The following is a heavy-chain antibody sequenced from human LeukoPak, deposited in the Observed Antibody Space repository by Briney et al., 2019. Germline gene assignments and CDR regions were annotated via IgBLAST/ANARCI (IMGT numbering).Heavy chain of an antibody. J-gene: IGHJ4*02. V-gene: IGHV4-4*02. CDR2: VHLDGRT. Sequence: SETLSLTCGASGGSISFTNWWTWVRQPPGKGLEWIGEVHLDGRTNYNPSLQSRLTMSVDFSENHISLKLTSVTAADTAVYYCAREGGPYRPLDYSGQGTLVTVSS. CDR3: AREGGPYRPLDY. CDR1: GGSISFTNW.